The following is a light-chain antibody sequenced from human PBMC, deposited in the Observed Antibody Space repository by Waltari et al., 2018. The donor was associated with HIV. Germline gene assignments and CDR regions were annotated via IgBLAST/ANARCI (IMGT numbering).Light chain of an antibody. V-gene: IGLV1-47*01. CDR1: TSTIGTNH. CDR2: RNG. CDR3: AAWDDILSGLV. J-gene: IGLJ3*02. Sequence: QSVLTQPPSASGTPGPRVPIPCSGTTSTIGTNHVSWYQQRPATTPKLLIYRNGPRPSGVPDRFSGSKSGTSASLAISGLRSEDEAAYYCAAWDDILSGLVFGGGTKLTVL.